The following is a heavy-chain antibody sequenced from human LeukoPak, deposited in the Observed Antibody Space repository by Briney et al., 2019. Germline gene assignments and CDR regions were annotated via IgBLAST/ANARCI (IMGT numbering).Heavy chain of an antibody. J-gene: IGHJ6*03. CDR2: IYYSGST. CDR3: AREYHTGYMDV. Sequence: PSETLSLTCTVSGGSISSYYWSWIRQPPGKGLEWIGSIYYSGSTYYNPSLKSRVTISVDTSKNQFSLKLSSVTAADTAVYYCAREYHTGYMDVWGKGTTVTVSS. V-gene: IGHV4-39*02. CDR1: GGSISSYY. D-gene: IGHD4-17*01.